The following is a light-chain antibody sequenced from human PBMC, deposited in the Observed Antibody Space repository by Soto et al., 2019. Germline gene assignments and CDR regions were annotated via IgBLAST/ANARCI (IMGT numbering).Light chain of an antibody. CDR2: DAS. J-gene: IGKJ1*01. Sequence: EIVLTQSPGTLSLSPGERATLSCRASQTVSSTYLAWYQQKPGQAPRLLIYDASSRATGIPDRFSGSGSGTDFTLTISRLEPEDFAVYYCHQYGSSLPGTFGQGTTVEIK. CDR1: QTVSSTY. CDR3: HQYGSSLPGT. V-gene: IGKV3-20*01.